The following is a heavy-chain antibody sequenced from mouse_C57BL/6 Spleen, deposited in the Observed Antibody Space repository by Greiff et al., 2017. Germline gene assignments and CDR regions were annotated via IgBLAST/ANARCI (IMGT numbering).Heavy chain of an antibody. V-gene: IGHV8-12*01. Sequence: QVTLKVSGPGILQTSQTLSLTCSFSGFSLSTSGMGVSWIRQPSGKGLEWLAHIYWDDDKRYNPSLQSRPTISKDTSRNQVFLKITHVSNADTATYSCARRKVIYYDYDGDFDYWGQGTTLTVSS. CDR2: IYWDDDK. CDR3: ARRKVIYYDYDGDFDY. D-gene: IGHD2-4*01. CDR1: GFSLSTSGMG. J-gene: IGHJ2*01.